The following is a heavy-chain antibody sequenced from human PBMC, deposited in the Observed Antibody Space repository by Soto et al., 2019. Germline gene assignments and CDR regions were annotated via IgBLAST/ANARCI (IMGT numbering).Heavy chain of an antibody. Sequence: EVQLAESGGGLVQPGGSLRLSCVVSGFTLSDHDMDCVRQAPGKGLEWVGRSKRKVESYTKEYAASVKGRVTISRHESENSLSLQLDSLTTEDTAVDYCLAFLSGRPYWGQGTLVTVSS. D-gene: IGHD5-12*01. CDR2: SKRKVESYTK. CDR3: LAFLSGRPY. J-gene: IGHJ4*02. CDR1: GFTLSDHD. V-gene: IGHV3-72*01.